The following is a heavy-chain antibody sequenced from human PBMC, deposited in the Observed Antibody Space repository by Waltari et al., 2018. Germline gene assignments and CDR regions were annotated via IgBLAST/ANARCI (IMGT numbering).Heavy chain of an antibody. Sequence: EVQLVESGGGLVQPGRSLRLSCAASGFTFDAYAMHWVRQATGKGLEWGSGIRWNSGSIGYADSVKGRFTSSRDNAKNSLYLQMNSLRAEDTALYYCAKLNFGVVKWDRYYYGMDVWGQGTTVTVSS. J-gene: IGHJ6*02. V-gene: IGHV3-9*01. CDR2: IRWNSGSI. CDR3: AKLNFGVVKWDRYYYGMDV. CDR1: GFTFDAYA. D-gene: IGHD3-3*01.